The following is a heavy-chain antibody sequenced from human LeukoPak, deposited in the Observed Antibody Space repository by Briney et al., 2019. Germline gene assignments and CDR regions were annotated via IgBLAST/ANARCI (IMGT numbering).Heavy chain of an antibody. CDR1: GFTFSSYA. V-gene: IGHV3-23*01. CDR3: AKGYCSGGSCWDAFDI. Sequence: PGGSLRLSCAASGFTFSSYAMSWVRQAPGKGLEWVSAISGSGGSTYYADSVKGRFTISRDNSKNTLYLQMNSLRAEDTAVYYCAKGYCSGGSCWDAFDIWGQGIMVTVSS. CDR2: ISGSGGST. D-gene: IGHD2-15*01. J-gene: IGHJ3*02.